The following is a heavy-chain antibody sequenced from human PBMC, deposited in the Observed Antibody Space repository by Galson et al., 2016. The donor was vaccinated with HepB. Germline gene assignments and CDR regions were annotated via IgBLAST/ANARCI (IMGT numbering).Heavy chain of an antibody. J-gene: IGHJ4*03. D-gene: IGHD2-21*01. V-gene: IGHV4-39*01. Sequence: SETLSLTCTVSGGSINSSRYYWGWIRQSPGKGLEWIGNIYHSGNTFYNPSLKSRAAISVATSENRFSLNLRSLTAADTAIYLCARHICEGIGCFYGYWGQGALVTVSS. CDR3: ARHICEGIGCFYGY. CDR1: GGSINSSRYY. CDR2: IYHSGNT.